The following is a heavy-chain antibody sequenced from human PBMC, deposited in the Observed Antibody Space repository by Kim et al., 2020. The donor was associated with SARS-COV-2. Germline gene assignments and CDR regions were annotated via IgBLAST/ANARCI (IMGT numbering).Heavy chain of an antibody. J-gene: IGHJ4*02. Sequence: YADSVKGRFTISRDNSKNTLYLQMNSLRAEDTAVYYCAKGVLIRYFDWLHWGQGTLVTVSS. CDR3: AKGVLIRYFDWLH. V-gene: IGHV3-23*01. D-gene: IGHD3-9*01.